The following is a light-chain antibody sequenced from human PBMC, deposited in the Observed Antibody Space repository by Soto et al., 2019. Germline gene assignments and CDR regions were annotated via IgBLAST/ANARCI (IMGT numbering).Light chain of an antibody. V-gene: IGLV1-51*01. Sequence: QSVLTQPPSVSAAPGQKVTISCSGSTSNIGNNYVSWYQQIPGTAPKLLIYDNNKRPSGIPDRFSGSKSGTSATLGITGLQTGDEADYYCATWDSSLTAVVFGGGTKLTV. J-gene: IGLJ2*01. CDR3: ATWDSSLTAVV. CDR2: DNN. CDR1: TSNIGNNY.